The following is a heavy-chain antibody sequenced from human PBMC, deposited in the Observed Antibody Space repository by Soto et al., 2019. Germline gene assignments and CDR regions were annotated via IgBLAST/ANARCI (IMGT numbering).Heavy chain of an antibody. J-gene: IGHJ4*02. V-gene: IGHV3-23*01. CDR1: GFTFSSYA. CDR2: ISGSGGST. CDR3: AKDQALEYSSVWNY. D-gene: IGHD6-19*01. Sequence: EVQLLESGGGLVQPGGSLRLSCAASGFTFSSYAMSWVRQAPGKGLEWVSAISGSGGSTYYADSVKGRFAISRDNSKNTLYLQMNSRRAEDTAVYYCAKDQALEYSSVWNYWGQGTLVTVSS.